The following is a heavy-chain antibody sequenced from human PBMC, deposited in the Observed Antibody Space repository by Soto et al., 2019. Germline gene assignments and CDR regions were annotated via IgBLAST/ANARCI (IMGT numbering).Heavy chain of an antibody. J-gene: IGHJ6*02. CDR2: IIPIFGTA. CDR1: GGTFSSYA. V-gene: IGHV1-69*13. CDR3: ARARPDILYYYYYGMDV. Sequence: ASVKVSCKASGGTFSSYAISWVRQAPGQGLEWMGGIIPIFGTANYAQKFQGRVTITADESTSTAYMELSSLRSEDTAVYYCARARPDILYYYYYGMDVWGQGTTVTVSS. D-gene: IGHD2-15*01.